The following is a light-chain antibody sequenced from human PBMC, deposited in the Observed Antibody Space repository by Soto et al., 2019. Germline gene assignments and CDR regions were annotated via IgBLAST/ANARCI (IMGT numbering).Light chain of an antibody. CDR1: SSDIGGYDY. Sequence: QSALTQPVSVSGSPGQAITISGTGASSDIGGYDYVSWYQQHPGKAPKLLIYNVANRPSGVSDRFSAFKSGNTASLTISGLQPGDQAHYYCSSFTSRSTLVLFGGGTKLTVL. CDR3: SSFTSRSTLVL. CDR2: NVA. V-gene: IGLV2-14*03. J-gene: IGLJ2*01.